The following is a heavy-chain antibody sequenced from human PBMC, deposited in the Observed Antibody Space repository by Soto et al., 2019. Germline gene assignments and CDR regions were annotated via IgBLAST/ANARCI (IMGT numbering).Heavy chain of an antibody. CDR2: IYWDDDK. V-gene: IGHV2-5*02. J-gene: IGHJ5*02. Sequence: QITLKESGPTLVKPTQTLTLTCTLSGFSLTTSGVGVGWIRQPPGKALEWLAVIYWDDDKRYSPSLQNRLTITKDTSKNQVFLTMTDVDPVDTATYYCAQRRPGQWFYPWGQGTLVTVSS. CDR3: AQRRPGQWFYP. CDR1: GFSLTTSGVG.